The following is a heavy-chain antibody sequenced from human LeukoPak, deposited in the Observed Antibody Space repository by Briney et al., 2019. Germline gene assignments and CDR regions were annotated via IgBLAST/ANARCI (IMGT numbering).Heavy chain of an antibody. D-gene: IGHD5-12*01. Sequence: SETLSLICAVYGGSFSGYYWSWIRQPPGKGLEWIGEITHSGSTNYNPSLKSRVTISVDTSKNQFSLKLSSVTAADTAVYYCARYDIVATNWFDPWGQGTLVTVFS. J-gene: IGHJ5*02. CDR3: ARYDIVATNWFDP. V-gene: IGHV4-34*01. CDR2: ITHSGST. CDR1: GGSFSGYY.